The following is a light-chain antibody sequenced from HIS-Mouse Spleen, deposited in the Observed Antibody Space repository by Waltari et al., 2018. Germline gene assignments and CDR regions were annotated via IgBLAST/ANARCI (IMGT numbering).Light chain of an antibody. J-gene: IGLJ1*01. V-gene: IGLV2-11*01. Sequence: QSALTQPRSVSGSPGQSVTLPCTGTSSDVGGYNFVSWYQQHPGKAPKLMIYDVSKRPSGVPDRFSGSKSGNTASLTISGLQAEDEADYYCCSYAGSYTGVFGTGTKVTVL. CDR2: DVS. CDR3: CSYAGSYTGV. CDR1: SSDVGGYNF.